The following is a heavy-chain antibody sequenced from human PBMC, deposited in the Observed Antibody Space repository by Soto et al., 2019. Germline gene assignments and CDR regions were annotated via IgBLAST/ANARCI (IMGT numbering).Heavy chain of an antibody. CDR2: IYYSGST. D-gene: IGHD4-17*01. V-gene: IGHV4-30-4*01. CDR1: GGSISSGDYY. CDR3: AVALRQSGHDDGNAFDI. J-gene: IGHJ3*02. Sequence: SETLSLTCTVSGGSISSGDYYWSWIRQPPGKGLEWIGYIYYSGSTYYNPSLKSRVTISVDTSKNQFSLKLSSVTAADTAVYYCAVALRQSGHDDGNAFDIWGQGTMVTVSS.